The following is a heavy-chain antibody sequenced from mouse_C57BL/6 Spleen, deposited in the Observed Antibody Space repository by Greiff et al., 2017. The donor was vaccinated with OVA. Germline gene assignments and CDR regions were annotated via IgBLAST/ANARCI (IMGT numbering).Heavy chain of an antibody. CDR1: GYTFTSYW. V-gene: IGHV1-55*01. CDR2: IYPGSGST. Sequence: VQLQQPGAELVKPGASVRMSCKASGYTFTSYWITWVKQRPGQGLEWIGDIYPGSGSTNYNEKFKSKATLTVDTSSSTAYMQLSSLTSEDSAVYYCAREKGYYAMDYWGQGTSVTVSS. J-gene: IGHJ4*01. CDR3: AREKGYYAMDY.